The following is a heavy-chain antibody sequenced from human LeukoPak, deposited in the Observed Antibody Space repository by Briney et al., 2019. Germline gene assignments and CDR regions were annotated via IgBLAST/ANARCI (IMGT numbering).Heavy chain of an antibody. CDR1: GGSISSGGYY. CDR2: IYYSGST. Sequence: SETLSLTCTVSGGSISSGGYYWSWIRQHPGKGLEWIGYIYYSGSTYYNPSLKSRVTISVDTSKNQFSLKLSSVTAADTAVYYSARAQTASGYDYGLRVDYWGQGTLVTVSS. J-gene: IGHJ4*02. D-gene: IGHD5-12*01. CDR3: ARAQTASGYDYGLRVDY. V-gene: IGHV4-31*03.